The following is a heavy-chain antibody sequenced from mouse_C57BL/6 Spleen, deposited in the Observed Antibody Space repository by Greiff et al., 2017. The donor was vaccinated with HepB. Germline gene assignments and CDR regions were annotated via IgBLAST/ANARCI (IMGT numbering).Heavy chain of an antibody. CDR2: ISSGSSTI. CDR1: GFTFSDYG. CDR3: ARDYGNPYAMDY. D-gene: IGHD2-1*01. J-gene: IGHJ4*01. V-gene: IGHV5-17*01. Sequence: EVHLVESGGGLVKPGGSLKISCAASGFTFSDYGMHWVRQAPEKGLEWIAYISSGSSTIYYADTVKGRFTIYRDNAKNTLFLQMTSLRSEDTAMYYCARDYGNPYAMDYWGQGTSVTVSS.